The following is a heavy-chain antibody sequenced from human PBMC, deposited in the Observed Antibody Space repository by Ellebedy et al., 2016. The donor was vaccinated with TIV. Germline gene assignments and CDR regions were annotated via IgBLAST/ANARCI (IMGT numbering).Heavy chain of an antibody. Sequence: PGGSLRLSCAASGFTVSSNYMSWVRQAPGKGLEWVSAISGSGGSTYYADSVKGRFTISRDNSKNTLYLQMNSLRAEDTAVYYCARDTKSGYYDYWGQGTLVTVSS. V-gene: IGHV3-23*01. CDR3: ARDTKSGYYDY. D-gene: IGHD3-22*01. CDR2: ISGSGGST. J-gene: IGHJ4*02. CDR1: GFTVSSNY.